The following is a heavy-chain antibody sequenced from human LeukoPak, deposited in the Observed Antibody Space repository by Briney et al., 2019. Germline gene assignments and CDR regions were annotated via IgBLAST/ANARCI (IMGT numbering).Heavy chain of an antibody. J-gene: IGHJ4*02. Sequence: SETLSLTCTVSGGSISSSSYYWGWIRQPPGKGLEWIGSIYYSGSTYYNPSLKSRVTISVDTSKNQFSLKLSSLTAADTAVYYCARAVAGDYYFDYWGQGTLVTVSS. CDR3: ARAVAGDYYFDY. CDR2: IYYSGST. CDR1: GGSISSSSYY. V-gene: IGHV4-39*01. D-gene: IGHD6-19*01.